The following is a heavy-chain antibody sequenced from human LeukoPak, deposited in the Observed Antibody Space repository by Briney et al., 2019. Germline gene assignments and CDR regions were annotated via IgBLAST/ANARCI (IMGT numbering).Heavy chain of an antibody. CDR3: AGLRFLEWSRHYYYGMDV. CDR2: INPNSGGT. J-gene: IGHJ6*02. D-gene: IGHD3-3*01. V-gene: IGHV1-2*06. CDR1: GYTFTGYY. Sequence: ASVKVSCKASGYTFTGYYMHWVRQAPGQGLEWMGRINPNSGGTNYAQKFQGRVTMTRDTSISTAYMELSRLRSDDTAVYYCAGLRFLEWSRHYYYGMDVWGQGTTVTVSS.